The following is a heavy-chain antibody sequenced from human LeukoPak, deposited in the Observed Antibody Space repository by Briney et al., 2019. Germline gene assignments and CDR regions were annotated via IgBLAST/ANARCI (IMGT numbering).Heavy chain of an antibody. CDR1: GFTFSNYG. J-gene: IGHJ4*02. CDR2: ISYDGSDE. D-gene: IGHD4-17*01. V-gene: IGHV3-30*18. CDR3: AKELTTVTHFDS. Sequence: GRSLRLSCAASGFTFSNYGMHWVRQAPGKGLEWVAVISYDGSDEEYADPVKGRFTIFRDNSKDMLYLQMNSLRAEDTAVYYCAKELTTVTHFDSWGQGTLATVSS.